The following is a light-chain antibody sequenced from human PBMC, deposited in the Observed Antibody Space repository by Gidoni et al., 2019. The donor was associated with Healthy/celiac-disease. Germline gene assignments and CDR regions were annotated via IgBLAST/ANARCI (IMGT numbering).Light chain of an antibody. V-gene: IGLV3-25*02. Sequence: SYELTQPPSVSVSPGQTARITCSGDALPKQYAYWYHQKPGQAPVLVIYQDSERPSGIPERFSGSSSGTTVTLTISGVQAEDEADYYCQSADSSGTYVVFGGGTKLTVL. CDR1: ALPKQY. CDR3: QSADSSGTYVV. CDR2: QDS. J-gene: IGLJ2*01.